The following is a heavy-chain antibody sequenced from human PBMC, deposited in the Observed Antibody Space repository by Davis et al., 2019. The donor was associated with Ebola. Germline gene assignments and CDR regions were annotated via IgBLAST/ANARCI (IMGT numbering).Heavy chain of an antibody. CDR2: IYYSGST. CDR3: ARWTHNWFDP. V-gene: IGHV4-59*08. J-gene: IGHJ5*02. Sequence: MPSETLSLTCTVSGGSISSYYWSWIRQPPGKGLEWIGYIYYSGSTNYNPSLKSRVTISVDTSKNQFSLSLRSVTAADTAVYYCARWTHNWFDPWGQGTLVTVSS. CDR1: GGSISSYY. D-gene: IGHD3/OR15-3a*01.